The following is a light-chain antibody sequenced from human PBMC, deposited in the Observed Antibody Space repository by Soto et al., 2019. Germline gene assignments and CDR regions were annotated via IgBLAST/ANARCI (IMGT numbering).Light chain of an antibody. CDR2: DVT. J-gene: IGLJ1*01. CDR1: SSDVGGYNY. CDR3: SSYTSSSTPYV. Sequence: SITKTETSSDVGGYNYVSWYQQHPVKAPKLMIYDVTNRPSGVSDRFSGSKSGNTASLTISGLLAEDEADYYCSSYTSSSTPYVFGTGTKVTVL. V-gene: IGLV2-14*04.